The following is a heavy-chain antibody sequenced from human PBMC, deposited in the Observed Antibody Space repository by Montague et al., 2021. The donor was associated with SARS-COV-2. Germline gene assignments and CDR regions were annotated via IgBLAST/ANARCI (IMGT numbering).Heavy chain of an antibody. Sequence: SLRLSCAASGFTFSSYAMSWVRQAPGKGLEWVSAISGSGGNTYYADSGEGRFTISRDNSKNTLYVQMNRLRAEDTAVYYCAKDTGRRNYFDYWGQGTLVAGSS. V-gene: IGHV3-23*01. J-gene: IGHJ4*02. CDR3: AKDTGRRNYFDY. CDR2: ISGSGGNT. D-gene: IGHD4-11*01. CDR1: GFTFSSYA.